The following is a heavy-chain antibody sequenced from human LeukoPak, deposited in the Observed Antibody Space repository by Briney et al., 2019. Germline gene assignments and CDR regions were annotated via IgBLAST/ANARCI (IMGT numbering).Heavy chain of an antibody. D-gene: IGHD4/OR15-4a*01. V-gene: IGHV1-2*02. CDR3: ARIANIANSYFQH. CDR2: INPNSGGT. J-gene: IGHJ1*01. CDR1: GYTFTGYY. Sequence: ASVKVSCKASGYTFTGYYMHWVRQAPGQGLEWMGWINPNSGGTNYSQKFQGRVTMTRDTSISTAYMELSRLRSDDTAVYYCARIANIANSYFQHWGQGTLVTVSS.